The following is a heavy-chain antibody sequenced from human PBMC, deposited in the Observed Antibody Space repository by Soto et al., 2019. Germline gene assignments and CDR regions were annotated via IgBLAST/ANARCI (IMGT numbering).Heavy chain of an antibody. V-gene: IGHV4-61*01. CDR1: GGSVSSGSYY. Sequence: SETLSLTCTVSGGSVSSGSYYWSWIRQPPGKGLEWIGYIYYSGSTNYNPSLKSRVTISVDTSKNQFSLKLSSVTAADTAVYYCARHRYYDSSGYHNRGPFDYWGQGTLVTVSS. D-gene: IGHD3-22*01. CDR3: ARHRYYDSSGYHNRGPFDY. J-gene: IGHJ4*02. CDR2: IYYSGST.